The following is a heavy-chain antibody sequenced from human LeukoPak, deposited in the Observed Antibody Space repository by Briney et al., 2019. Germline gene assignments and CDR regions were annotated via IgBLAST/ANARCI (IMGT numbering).Heavy chain of an antibody. CDR3: ATSPYYFYMDV. CDR1: GASISSGSYF. Sequence: SQTLSLTCSVSGASISSGSYFWTWIRQPAGKGLEWIGRIYTTGSTIYNPSLTSRVTISMDASKNQFSLNLSSVTAADTAVYYCATSPYYFYMDVWGKGTSVIVSS. CDR2: IYTTGST. V-gene: IGHV4-61*02. J-gene: IGHJ6*03.